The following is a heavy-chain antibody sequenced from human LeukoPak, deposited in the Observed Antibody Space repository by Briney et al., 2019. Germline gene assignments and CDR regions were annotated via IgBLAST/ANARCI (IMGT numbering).Heavy chain of an antibody. V-gene: IGHV1-69*13. J-gene: IGHJ4*02. D-gene: IGHD1-26*01. Sequence: GASVKVSCKASGGTFSSYAISWVRQAPGQGLEWMGGIIPIFGTANYAQKFQGRVTITADESTSTAYMELSSLRSGDTAVFYCARGYSGTYYHPFEYWGQGTLVTVSS. CDR3: ARGYSGTYYHPFEY. CDR2: IIPIFGTA. CDR1: GGTFSSYA.